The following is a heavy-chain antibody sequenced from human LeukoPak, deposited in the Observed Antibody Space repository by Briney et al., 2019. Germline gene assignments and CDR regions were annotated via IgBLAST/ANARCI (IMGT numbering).Heavy chain of an antibody. Sequence: PSETLSLTCAVYGGSFSGYYWSWIRQPPGKGLAWIGEVNHSGSTNYNPSLKSRVTISLDTSKNQFSLKLNSVTAADTAVYYCARGGSTTGYCDATFDYWGQGTLVTVSS. D-gene: IGHD2/OR15-2a*01. CDR3: ARGGSTTGYCDATFDY. CDR2: VNHSGST. J-gene: IGHJ4*02. CDR1: GGSFSGYY. V-gene: IGHV4-34*01.